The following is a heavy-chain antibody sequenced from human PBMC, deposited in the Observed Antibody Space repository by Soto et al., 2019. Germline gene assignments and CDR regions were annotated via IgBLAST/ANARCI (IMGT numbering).Heavy chain of an antibody. CDR2: IYYSGST. CDR3: ALAAAGTGLFDY. J-gene: IGHJ4*02. D-gene: IGHD6-13*01. V-gene: IGHV4-59*01. CDR1: GGSISSYY. Sequence: SETLSLTCTVSGGSISSYYWSWIRQPPGKGLEWIGYIYYSGSTNYNPSLKSRVTISVDTSKNQFSLKLSSVTAADTVVYYCALAAAGTGLFDYWGQGTLVTVSS.